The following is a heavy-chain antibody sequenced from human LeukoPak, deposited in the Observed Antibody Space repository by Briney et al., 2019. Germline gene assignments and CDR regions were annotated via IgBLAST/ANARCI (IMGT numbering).Heavy chain of an antibody. D-gene: IGHD6-19*01. J-gene: IGHJ4*01. CDR2: LSGSGITT. Sequence: PGGSLRLSCAASGFTFSNSAMSWVRQAPGKGLEWVSTLSGSGITTYYADSVKGRFTISRGNSKNTLYLQMNSLRAEDTAVYYCAKGIYSSGWSYFGYWGHGTLVTVSS. V-gene: IGHV3-23*01. CDR1: GFTFSNSA. CDR3: AKGIYSSGWSYFGY.